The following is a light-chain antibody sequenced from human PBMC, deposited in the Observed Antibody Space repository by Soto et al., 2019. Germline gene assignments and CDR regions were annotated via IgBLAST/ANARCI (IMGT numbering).Light chain of an antibody. CDR2: DAS. Sequence: EIVLTQPPPPLPLSPGERATSPCRASQSVSSYLAWYQQKPGQAPRLLIYDASNRATGIPDRFSGSGSGTDFTLTISRLEPEDFAVYYCQQYGRSPETLGQGTKVDIK. CDR3: QQYGRSPET. V-gene: IGKV3-20*01. J-gene: IGKJ2*01. CDR1: QSVSSY.